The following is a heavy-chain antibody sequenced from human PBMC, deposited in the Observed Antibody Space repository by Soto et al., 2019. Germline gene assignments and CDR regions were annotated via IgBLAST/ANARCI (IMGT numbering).Heavy chain of an antibody. CDR3: ARGCTSSSCYTNGHYTMDV. J-gene: IGHJ6*02. CDR2: IYYSGST. Sequence: SETLSLTCTVSGGSVSRGSYYWSWIRQPPGRGLEWIGYIYYSGSTSYNPSLKSRVTMSVDTSKNQFSLRLISVTAVDTAVYYCARGCTSSSCYTNGHYTMDVWGQGTTVTVSS. V-gene: IGHV4-61*01. CDR1: GGSVSRGSYY. D-gene: IGHD2-2*02.